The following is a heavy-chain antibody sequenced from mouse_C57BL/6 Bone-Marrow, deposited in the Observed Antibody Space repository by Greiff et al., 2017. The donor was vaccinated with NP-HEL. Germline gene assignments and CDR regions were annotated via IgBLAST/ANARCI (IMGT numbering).Heavy chain of an antibody. Sequence: QVQLQQPGAELVKPGASVKMSCKASGYTFTSYWITWVKQRPGQGLEWIGDIYPGSGSTNYNEKFKSKATLTVDTSSSTAYMQLSSLTSEDSAVYYCARSDDGYSSAWFAYWGQGTLVTVSA. J-gene: IGHJ3*01. V-gene: IGHV1-55*01. CDR1: GYTFTSYW. CDR2: IYPGSGST. CDR3: ARSDDGYSSAWFAY. D-gene: IGHD2-3*01.